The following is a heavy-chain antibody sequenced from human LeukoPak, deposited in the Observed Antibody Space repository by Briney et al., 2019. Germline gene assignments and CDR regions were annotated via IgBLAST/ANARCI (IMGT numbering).Heavy chain of an antibody. CDR3: ARQPSSGYLDN. Sequence: LGESLKISCKASGYSFTSQWIGWVRQMPGKGLEWMGIVNPGDSDTRYSPSFQGQVTLSADKSISTACLQWSSLKASDTATYYCARQPSSGYLDNWGQGTVVTVSS. D-gene: IGHD3-22*01. J-gene: IGHJ4*02. CDR2: VNPGDSDT. CDR1: GYSFTSQW. V-gene: IGHV5-51*01.